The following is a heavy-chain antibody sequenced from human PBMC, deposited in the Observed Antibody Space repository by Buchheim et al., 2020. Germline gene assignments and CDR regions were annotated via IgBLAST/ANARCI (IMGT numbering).Heavy chain of an antibody. CDR3: AREGVGDGSGGMDV. CDR1: GGSISSYY. D-gene: IGHD3-10*01. Sequence: QVQLQESGPGLVKPSETLSLTCTVSGGSISSYYWSWIRQPPGKGLEWLGYIYYSGSTNYNPSLKRRVTISVDTTKNQFSLKLSSVTAADTAVYYCAREGVGDGSGGMDVWGQGTT. CDR2: IYYSGST. J-gene: IGHJ6*02. V-gene: IGHV4-59*01.